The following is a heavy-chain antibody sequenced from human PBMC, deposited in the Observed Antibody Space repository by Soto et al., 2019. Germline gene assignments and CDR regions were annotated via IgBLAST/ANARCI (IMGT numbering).Heavy chain of an antibody. CDR1: GGSFSGYY. J-gene: IGHJ4*02. D-gene: IGHD3-22*01. V-gene: IGHV4-34*01. Sequence: SETLSLTCAVYGGSFSGYYWSWIRQPPGKGLEWIGEINHSGSTNYNPSLKSRVTISVDTSKNQFSLKLSSVTAADTAVYSCARGRYSSAYPSLHFRYWGKG. CDR3: ARGRYSSAYPSLHFRY. CDR2: INHSGST.